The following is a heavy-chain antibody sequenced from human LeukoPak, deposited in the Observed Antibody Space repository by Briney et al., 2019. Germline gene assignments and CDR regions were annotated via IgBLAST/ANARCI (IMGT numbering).Heavy chain of an antibody. CDR2: IFSNGDT. D-gene: IGHD5-24*01. J-gene: IGHJ4*01. V-gene: IGHV3-53*01. Sequence: GGSLRLSCTASEFTVSRNYMLWVRQAPGKGLEWVSLIFSNGDTHCADSVKGRFTISRDTSKNTVSLQMNSLRVEGTAMYYCTRDQMNYWGQGTLVTVSS. CDR1: EFTVSRNY. CDR3: TRDQMNY.